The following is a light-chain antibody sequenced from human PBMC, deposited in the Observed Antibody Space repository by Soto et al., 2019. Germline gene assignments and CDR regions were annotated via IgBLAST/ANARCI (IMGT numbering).Light chain of an antibody. Sequence: QSALTQPASVSGSPGQSITISCTGTSSDVGGYNYVSWYQQHPGKAPKFMIYDVSSRPSGVSNRFSGSKSGHTASLTISGLQAEDEARYYCCSYTTSNTRQIVFGTGTKLTVL. V-gene: IGLV2-14*03. CDR1: SSDVGGYNY. J-gene: IGLJ1*01. CDR3: CSYTTSNTRQIV. CDR2: DVS.